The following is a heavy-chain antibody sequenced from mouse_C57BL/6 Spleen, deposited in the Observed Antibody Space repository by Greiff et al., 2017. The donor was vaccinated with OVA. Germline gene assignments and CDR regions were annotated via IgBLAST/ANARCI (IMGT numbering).Heavy chain of an antibody. V-gene: IGHV1-82*01. CDR2: IYPGDGDT. CDR1: GYAFSSSW. D-gene: IGHD1-1*01. J-gene: IGHJ3*01. Sequence: VKLMESGPELVKPGASVKISCKASGYAFSSSWMNWVKQRPGKGLEWIGRIYPGDGDTNYNGKFKGKATLTADKSSSTAYMQLSSLTSEDSAVYFCARNEVTTVVAWAYWGQGTLVTVSA. CDR3: ARNEVTTVVAWAY.